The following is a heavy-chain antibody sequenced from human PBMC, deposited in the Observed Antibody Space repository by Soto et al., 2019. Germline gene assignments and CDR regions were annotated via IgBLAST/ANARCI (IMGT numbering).Heavy chain of an antibody. Sequence: EVQLLESGGGLVQPGGSLRLSCAASGFTFNNYAMTLVRQAPGKGLEWVSAISGCGDTTSYADSVKGRFTVPRDGSKNTLYLARSTLRAEDTAIYYCPKGRGGSGSLTPRVAFCGQGTLVTLSS. J-gene: IGHJ4*02. CDR1: GFTFNNYA. D-gene: IGHD3-10*01. V-gene: IGHV3-23*01. CDR2: ISGCGDTT. CDR3: PKGRGGSGSLTPRVAF.